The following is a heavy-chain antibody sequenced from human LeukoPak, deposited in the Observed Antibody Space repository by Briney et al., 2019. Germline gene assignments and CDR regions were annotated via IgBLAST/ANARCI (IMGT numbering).Heavy chain of an antibody. D-gene: IGHD3-16*02. J-gene: IGHJ4*02. CDR2: ISGSGGST. CDR1: GFTFSSYA. V-gene: IGHV3-23*01. Sequence: PGGSLRLSCAASGFTFSSYAMSWVRQAPGKGLEWVSAISGSGGSTYYADSVKGRFTISRDNSKNTLYLQMNSLRAEDTAVYYCAADLHLGALSLESFDYWGQGTLVTVSS. CDR3: AADLHLGALSLESFDY.